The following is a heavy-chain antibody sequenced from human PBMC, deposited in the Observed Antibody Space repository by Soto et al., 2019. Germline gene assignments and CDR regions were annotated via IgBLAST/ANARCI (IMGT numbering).Heavy chain of an antibody. CDR1: GYTFTSYG. CDR3: ARDLLVDTAIRGYYYYYGMDV. CDR2: ISAYNGNT. Sequence: GASVKVSCKASGYTFTSYGISWVRQAPGQGLEWMGWISAYNGNTNYAQKLQGRVTMTTDTSTSTAYMVLRSLRSDDTAVYYFARDLLVDTAIRGYYYYYGMDVWGQGTTVTVSS. V-gene: IGHV1-18*01. J-gene: IGHJ6*02. D-gene: IGHD5-18*01.